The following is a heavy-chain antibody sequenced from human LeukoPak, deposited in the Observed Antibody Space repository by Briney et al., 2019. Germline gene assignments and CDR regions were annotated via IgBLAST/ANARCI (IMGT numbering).Heavy chain of an antibody. D-gene: IGHD3-10*01. CDR2: INHSGST. J-gene: IGHJ4*02. CDR3: ARADGSGSSLYYFDY. Sequence: SETLSLTCAVYGGSFSGYYWSWIRQPPGKGPEWIGEINHSGSTNYNPSLKSRVTISVDTSKNQFSLKLSSVTAADTAVYYCARADGSGSSLYYFDYWGQGTLVTVSS. V-gene: IGHV4-34*01. CDR1: GGSFSGYY.